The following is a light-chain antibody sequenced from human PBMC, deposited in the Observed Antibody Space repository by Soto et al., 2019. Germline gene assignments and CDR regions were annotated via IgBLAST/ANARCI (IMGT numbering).Light chain of an antibody. CDR1: QSVSKY. CDR3: QQSFAIPVT. V-gene: IGKV1-39*01. J-gene: IGKJ5*01. CDR2: TAS. Sequence: DIQVTQSPFSLSASVGDRVTITCRTSQSVSKYLVWYQQKPGKAPTLLISTASTLQRGVPSRFSGSGSGTEFTLTISSLQPEDFVTYDCQQSFAIPVTFGQGTRL.